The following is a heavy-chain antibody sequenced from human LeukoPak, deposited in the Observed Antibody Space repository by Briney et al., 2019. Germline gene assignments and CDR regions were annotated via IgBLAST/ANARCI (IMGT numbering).Heavy chain of an antibody. J-gene: IGHJ4*02. Sequence: GGSLRLSCAASGYTFSSYWMHWVRQPPGKGLVWVSRINTDRSTTSYADSVKGRFTISRDNAKNTLYLQMNSLRAEDTAIYYCTKDLTGPFDYWGQGALVTVSS. V-gene: IGHV3-74*01. CDR2: INTDRSTT. CDR3: TKDLTGPFDY. CDR1: GYTFSSYW. D-gene: IGHD3-9*01.